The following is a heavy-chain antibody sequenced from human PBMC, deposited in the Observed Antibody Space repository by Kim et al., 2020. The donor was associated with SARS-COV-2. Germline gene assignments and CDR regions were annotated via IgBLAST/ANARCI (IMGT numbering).Heavy chain of an antibody. CDR3: ARDTTMRAFDI. J-gene: IGHJ3*02. Sequence: ASVKVSCKASGYTFRTYSMHWVRQAPGQSLEWMGWIHIENGYPKYSEKFKDRVTFTRDTTATTVFMEFNSLRSEDTAVYYCARDTTMRAFDIWGQGTMVTVSS. D-gene: IGHD5-18*01. CDR1: GYTFRTYS. V-gene: IGHV1-3*04. CDR2: IHIENGYP.